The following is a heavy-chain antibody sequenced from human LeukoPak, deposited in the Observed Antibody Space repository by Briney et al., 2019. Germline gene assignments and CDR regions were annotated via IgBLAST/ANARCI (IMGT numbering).Heavy chain of an antibody. CDR1: GFSFRTDS. J-gene: IGHJ4*02. CDR2: ISSNSAST. CDR3: ARDTRSLIDY. D-gene: IGHD1-26*01. Sequence: PGGSLRLSCAASGFSFRTDSMNWVRQVPGKGLEWISYISSNSASTYYADSVKGRFTISRDNAKNSLYLHMNSLRADDTAVYYCARDTRSLIDYWGQGTLVTVSS. V-gene: IGHV3-48*01.